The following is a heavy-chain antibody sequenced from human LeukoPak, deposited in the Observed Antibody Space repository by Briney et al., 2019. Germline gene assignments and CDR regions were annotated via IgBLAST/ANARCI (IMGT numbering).Heavy chain of an antibody. V-gene: IGHV4-31*03. CDR1: GGSISTDNYY. J-gene: IGHJ4*02. CDR2: TYYSGST. D-gene: IGHD2-2*01. CDR3: ARYCGSTSCPSYFDY. Sequence: PSETLSLTCSVSGGSISTDNYYWSWIRQHPGKGLEWIGYTYYSGSTFYNPSLRSRVSISEDMSRNQFSLKLSSVTAADTAVYFCARYCGSTSCPSYFDYWGQGTLVTVSS.